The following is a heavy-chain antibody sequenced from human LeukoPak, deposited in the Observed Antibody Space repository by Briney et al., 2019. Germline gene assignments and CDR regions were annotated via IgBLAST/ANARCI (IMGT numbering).Heavy chain of an antibody. CDR1: GFTFSSYA. D-gene: IGHD4-17*01. CDR3: ARDQMTTVTTFDY. CDR2: ISYDGSNK. Sequence: PGGSLRLSCAASGFTFSSYAMHWVRQAPGKGLEWVAVISYDGSNKYYADSVKGRFTISRDNSKNTLYLQMNSLRAEDTAVYYCARDQMTTVTTFDYWGQGALVTVSS. V-gene: IGHV3-30-3*01. J-gene: IGHJ4*02.